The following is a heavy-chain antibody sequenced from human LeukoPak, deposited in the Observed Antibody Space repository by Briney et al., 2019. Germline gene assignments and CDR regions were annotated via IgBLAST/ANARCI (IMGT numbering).Heavy chain of an antibody. CDR2: IYSGGST. V-gene: IGHV3-53*01. Sequence: GGSLRLSCAASGFTVSSNYMSWVRQAPGKGLEWVSVIYSGGSTYYADSVKGRFTISRDNSKNTLYLQMNSLRAEDTAVYYCASASHSSSSNYYYYGMDVWGQGTTVTVSS. CDR1: GFTVSSNY. J-gene: IGHJ6*02. CDR3: ASASHSSSSNYYYYGMDV. D-gene: IGHD6-6*01.